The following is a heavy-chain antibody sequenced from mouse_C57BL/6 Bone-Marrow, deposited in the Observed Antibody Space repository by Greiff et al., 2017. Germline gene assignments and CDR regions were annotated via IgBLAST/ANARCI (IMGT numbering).Heavy chain of an antibody. V-gene: IGHV1-69*01. Sequence: VQLQQPGAELVMPGASVKLSCKASGYTFTSYWMHWVKQRPGQGLEWIGEIDPSDSYTNYNQKFKGKSTLTVDKSSSTAYMQLSSLTSEDSAVYYCARSDDYDWYFDVGGTGTTVTVSS. CDR2: IDPSDSYT. CDR1: GYTFTSYW. J-gene: IGHJ1*03. CDR3: ARSDDYDWYFDV. D-gene: IGHD2-4*01.